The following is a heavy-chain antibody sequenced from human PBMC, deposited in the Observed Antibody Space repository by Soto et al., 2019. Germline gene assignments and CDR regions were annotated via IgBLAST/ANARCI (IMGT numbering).Heavy chain of an antibody. D-gene: IGHD6-6*01. J-gene: IGHJ4*02. CDR3: ARGLIAARPRGAGYYFDY. V-gene: IGHV1-69*13. Sequence: QVQLVQSGAEVKKPGASVKVSCKASGYTFTSYGISWVRQAPGQGLEWMGGIIPIFGTANYAQKFQGRVTITADESTSTAYMELSSLRSEDTAVYYCARGLIAARPRGAGYYFDYWGQGTLVTVSS. CDR1: GYTFTSYG. CDR2: IIPIFGTA.